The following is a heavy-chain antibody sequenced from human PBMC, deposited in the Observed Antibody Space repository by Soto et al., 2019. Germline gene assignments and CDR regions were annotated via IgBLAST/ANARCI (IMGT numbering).Heavy chain of an antibody. CDR3: AGARTVGVEFWFDP. CDR2: IYHRGDT. J-gene: IGHJ5*02. D-gene: IGHD4-4*01. CDR1: GGSINSGGYS. V-gene: IGHV4-30-2*01. Sequence: QLQLQESGSGLVKPSQTLSLTCAVSGGSINSGGYSWNWIRQPPGKGLEWIGHIYHRGDTYYNPSLKSRVTISVDRSKNQFSLNLNSVTAADTAVYFCAGARTVGVEFWFDPWGQGTLVTVSS.